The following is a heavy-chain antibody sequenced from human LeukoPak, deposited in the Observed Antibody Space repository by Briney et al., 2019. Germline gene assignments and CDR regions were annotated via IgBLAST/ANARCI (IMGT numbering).Heavy chain of an antibody. J-gene: IGHJ4*02. D-gene: IGHD6-19*01. V-gene: IGHV3-20*04. CDR3: ARSPPRIAVAAAFWDY. CDR2: INWNGGST. CDR1: GFTFDDCG. Sequence: GGSLRLSCAASGFTFDDCGMSWVRQAPGKGLEWVSGINWNGGSTGYADSVKGRFTISRDNAKNSLYLQMNSLRAEDAALYYCARSPPRIAVAAAFWDYWGQGTLVTVSS.